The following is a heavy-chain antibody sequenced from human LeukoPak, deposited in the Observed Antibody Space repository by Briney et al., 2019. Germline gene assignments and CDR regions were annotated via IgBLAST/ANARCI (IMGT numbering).Heavy chain of an antibody. CDR1: GGSISSYY. D-gene: IGHD6-19*01. Sequence: PSETLSLTCTVSGGSISSYYWSWIRQPPGEGLEWIAYIYYSGSTNYNSSLKSRLTISVDTSKNQFSLKLTSVTAADTAVYYCARASAHRGIAVAGVYWYFDLWGRGTLVTVSS. CDR2: IYYSGST. J-gene: IGHJ2*01. V-gene: IGHV4-59*01. CDR3: ARASAHRGIAVAGVYWYFDL.